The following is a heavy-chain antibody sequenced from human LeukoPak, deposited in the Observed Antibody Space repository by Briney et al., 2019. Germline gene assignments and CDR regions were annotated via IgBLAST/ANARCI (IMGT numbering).Heavy chain of an antibody. CDR2: IYYSGST. CDR3: ARKLSQTYYDFWKGRYFDY. J-gene: IGHJ4*02. D-gene: IGHD3-3*01. V-gene: IGHV4-30-4*01. Sequence: PSETLSLTCTVSGGSISSGDYYWSWIRQPPGEGLEWIGYIYYSGSTYYNPSLKSRVTISVDTSKNQFSLKLSSVTAADTAVYYCARKLSQTYYDFWKGRYFDYWGQGTLVTVSS. CDR1: GGSISSGDYY.